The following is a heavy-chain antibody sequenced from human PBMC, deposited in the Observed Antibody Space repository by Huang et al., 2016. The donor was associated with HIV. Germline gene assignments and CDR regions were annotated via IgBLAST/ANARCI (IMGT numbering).Heavy chain of an antibody. CDR3: ARKFGRDFDY. V-gene: IGHV1-18*01. J-gene: IGHJ4*02. D-gene: IGHD3-16*01. CDR2: VHAYNGDT. CDR1: GYTFSGYA. Sequence: QVKLVQSGAEVQKPGASVKVSCKTSGYTFSGYAITWVRQGPGQVLEWMGGVHAYNGDTNDVQNLKGRVTMTTDMSATTAYMELRSLTSDDTAIYYCARKFGRDFDYWGQGTLVTVSS.